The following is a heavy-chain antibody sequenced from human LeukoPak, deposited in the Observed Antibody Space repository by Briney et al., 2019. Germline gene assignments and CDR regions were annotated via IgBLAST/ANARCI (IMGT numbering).Heavy chain of an antibody. CDR2: TNQDGSEK. CDR1: GFTFSSYA. D-gene: IGHD6-13*01. J-gene: IGHJ4*02. Sequence: GGSLRLSCAASGFTFSSYAMSWVRQAPGKGLEWVATTNQDGSEKYYLDSVKGRFTISRDNAKNSLYLQMNSLRAEDMALYYCAKGAAGSDYFDYWGQGTLVTVSS. V-gene: IGHV3-7*03. CDR3: AKGAAGSDYFDY.